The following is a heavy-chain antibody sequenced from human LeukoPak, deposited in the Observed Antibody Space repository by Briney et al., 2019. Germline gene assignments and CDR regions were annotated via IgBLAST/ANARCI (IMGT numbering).Heavy chain of an antibody. V-gene: IGHV1-69*05. Sequence: GASVKVSCKTSGGTFNNSAISWVRQAPGQGLEWLGGIMPLFGTAGYAQKFQGRVTITKDESTRTVYLELTSLTSDDTAVYYCARDRGYSGVFDYWGQGTLVTVSS. CDR1: GGTFNNSA. CDR2: IMPLFGTA. D-gene: IGHD5-12*01. J-gene: IGHJ4*02. CDR3: ARDRGYSGVFDY.